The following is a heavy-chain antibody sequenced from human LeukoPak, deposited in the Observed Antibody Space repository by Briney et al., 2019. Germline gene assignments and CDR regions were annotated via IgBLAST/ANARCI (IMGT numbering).Heavy chain of an antibody. V-gene: IGHV4-59*01. CDR3: ARSGGAHSYGTDY. Sequence: KSSETLSLTCTVSGGSISSYYWSWIRQPPGKRLEWIGYIFYSGSTNYNPSLKSRVTMSVDTSKNQFSLKLSSVTAADTAVYYCARSGGAHSYGTDYWGQGTLVTVSS. D-gene: IGHD5-18*01. CDR2: IFYSGST. J-gene: IGHJ4*02. CDR1: GGSISSYY.